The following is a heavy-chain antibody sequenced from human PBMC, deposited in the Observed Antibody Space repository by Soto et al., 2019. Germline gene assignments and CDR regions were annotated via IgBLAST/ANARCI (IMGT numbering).Heavy chain of an antibody. V-gene: IGHV3-7*04. CDR3: VRSSGWTGDY. Sequence: EVQLVESGGGLVQPGGSLRLSCVASGFTFSDYWMNWVRQGPGKGLEWVANIEQDGSEVNYVDSVKGRFTISRDNAKNSLHLEMNNLRVEDTAMYYCVRSSGWTGDYWGQGMLVTVSS. CDR1: GFTFSDYW. J-gene: IGHJ4*02. CDR2: IEQDGSEV. D-gene: IGHD3-10*01.